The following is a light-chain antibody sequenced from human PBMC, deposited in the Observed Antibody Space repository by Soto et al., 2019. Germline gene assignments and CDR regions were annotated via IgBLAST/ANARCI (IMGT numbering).Light chain of an antibody. CDR2: DVS. CDR1: SSDVGGYNY. Sequence: QSVLTQPRSVSGSPGQSVTISCTGTSSDVGGYNYVSWYQQHPGKAPKLMIYDVSKRPSGVPDRFSCSKSGNTASLTISGLQVEDEADYYCCSYAGTYIPYVFGTGTKVTVL. J-gene: IGLJ1*01. V-gene: IGLV2-11*01. CDR3: CSYAGTYIPYV.